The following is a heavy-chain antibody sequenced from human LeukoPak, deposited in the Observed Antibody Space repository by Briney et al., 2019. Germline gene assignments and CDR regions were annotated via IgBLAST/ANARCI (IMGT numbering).Heavy chain of an antibody. CDR1: GFSFSGYG. V-gene: IGHV3-30*02. CDR3: AKSQWGYCSSTSCYEGSYYYYGMDV. J-gene: IGHJ6*02. D-gene: IGHD2-2*01. CDR2: IRYDGGNK. Sequence: GGSLRLSCAASGFSFSGYGMHWVRQAPGKGLEWVAFIRYDGGNKYYADSVKGRFTISRDNSKNTLYLQMNSLRAEDTAVYYCAKSQWGYCSSTSCYEGSYYYYGMDVWGQGTTVTVSS.